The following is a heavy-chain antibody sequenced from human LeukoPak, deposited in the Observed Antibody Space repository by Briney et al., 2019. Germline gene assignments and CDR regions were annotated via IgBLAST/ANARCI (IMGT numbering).Heavy chain of an antibody. CDR2: TYTSGST. CDR1: GGSISSYY. D-gene: IGHD4-11*01. J-gene: IGHJ5*02. V-gene: IGHV4-4*07. Sequence: SETLSLTCTVSGGSISSYYWSWIRQPAGKGLEWIGRTYTSGSTNYNPSLKSRVAMSVDTSKNQFSLKLSSVTAADTAEYYCARFNYVGWFDPWGQGTLVTVSS. CDR3: ARFNYVGWFDP.